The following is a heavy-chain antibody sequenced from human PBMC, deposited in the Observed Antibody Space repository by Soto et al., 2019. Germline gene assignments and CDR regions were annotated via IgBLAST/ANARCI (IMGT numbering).Heavy chain of an antibody. J-gene: IGHJ4*02. Sequence: EVQLVESGGGLVKPGGSLRLSCAASGFALSNSWMSWVRQAPGKGLEWVGRIKSKSDGGATDYAAPVKARFTISRDDSKNTLFLQMNSLKTEDPGLYYFATDSGATRGKFDYWGRGTLVTVSS. CDR2: IKSKSDGGAT. CDR1: GFALSNSW. CDR3: ATDSGATRGKFDY. D-gene: IGHD3-10*01. V-gene: IGHV3-15*01.